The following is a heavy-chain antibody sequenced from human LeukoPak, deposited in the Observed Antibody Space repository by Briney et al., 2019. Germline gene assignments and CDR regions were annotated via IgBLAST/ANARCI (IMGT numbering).Heavy chain of an antibody. CDR1: GFTFSSYG. Sequence: GGSLRLSCAASGFTFSSYGMHWVRQAPGKGLEGVAFIRYDGSNKYYADSVKGRFTISRDNSKNTLYLQMNSLRAEDTAVYYCAKDRLTEDILTGYYYWGQGTLVTVSS. D-gene: IGHD3-9*01. J-gene: IGHJ4*02. V-gene: IGHV3-30*02. CDR2: IRYDGSNK. CDR3: AKDRLTEDILTGYYY.